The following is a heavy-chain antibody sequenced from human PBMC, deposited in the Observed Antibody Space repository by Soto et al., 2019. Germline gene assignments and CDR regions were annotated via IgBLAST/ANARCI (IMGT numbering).Heavy chain of an antibody. V-gene: IGHV1-69*12. CDR2: IIPMFDTP. J-gene: IGHJ4*02. Sequence: QVQLVQSGAEVKKPGSSVKVSCKASGGTFSSDSFSWVRQAPGQGLEWMGGIIPMFDTPIYAQKFQDRVTITADXXXXTAYXXXXXXXXXDTAGYYCARSGGLDRDFNYWGQGSLVTVSS. D-gene: IGHD2-15*01. CDR3: ARSGGLDRDFNY. CDR1: GGTFSSDS.